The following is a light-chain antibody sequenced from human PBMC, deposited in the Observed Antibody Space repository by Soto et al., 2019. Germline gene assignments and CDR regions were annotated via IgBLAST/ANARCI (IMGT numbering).Light chain of an antibody. CDR2: GAS. V-gene: IGKV3-15*01. CDR3: QQYNNWPT. J-gene: IGKJ3*01. CDR1: QSVSSN. Sequence: EIVMTQSPATLSVSPGERATLSCRASQSVSSNLAWYQQKPGQAPRLLIYGASTRATGIPARFSGSGSGTESTITITSLQSEDFAGYYSQQYNNWPTFGPGTKVDI.